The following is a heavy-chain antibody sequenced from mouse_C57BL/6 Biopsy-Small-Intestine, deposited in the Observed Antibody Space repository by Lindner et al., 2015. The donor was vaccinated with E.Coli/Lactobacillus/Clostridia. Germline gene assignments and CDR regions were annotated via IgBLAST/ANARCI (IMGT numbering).Heavy chain of an antibody. CDR1: GYTFTSYG. D-gene: IGHD3-2*01. CDR3: ASPQTARATWFAY. Sequence: VQLQESGAELARPGTSVKLSCKASGYTFTSYGISWVKQRTGQGLEWIGEIYPRGDNTYYNEKFKGKATLTADKSSSTAYMQLSSLTSEDSAVYFCASPQTARATWFAYWGQGTLVTVSA. CDR2: IYPRGDNT. V-gene: IGHV1-81*01. J-gene: IGHJ3*01.